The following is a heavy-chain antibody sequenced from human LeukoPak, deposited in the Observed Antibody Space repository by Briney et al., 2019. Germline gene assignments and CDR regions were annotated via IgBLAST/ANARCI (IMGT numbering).Heavy chain of an antibody. J-gene: IGHJ4*02. Sequence: PSETLSLTCTVSGGSISSGSYYWSWIRQPPGKGLEWIGYIYYSGSTNYNPSLKSRVTISVDTSKNQFSLKLSSVTAADTAVYYCARALYYGSGSYFDYWGQGTLVTVSS. CDR3: ARALYYGSGSYFDY. CDR2: IYYSGST. V-gene: IGHV4-61*01. CDR1: GGSISSGSYY. D-gene: IGHD3-10*01.